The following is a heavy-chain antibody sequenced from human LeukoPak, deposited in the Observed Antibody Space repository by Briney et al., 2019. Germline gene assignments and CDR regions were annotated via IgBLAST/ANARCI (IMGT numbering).Heavy chain of an antibody. J-gene: IGHJ3*02. CDR2: ISAYNGNT. CDR3: ARDPRITIFGVANEGNADAFDI. D-gene: IGHD3-3*01. CDR1: GYTLTSYG. Sequence: ASVKVSCKASGYTLTSYGISWVRQAPGQGLEWMGWISAYNGNTNYAQKLQGRVTMTTDTSTSTAYMELRSLRSDDTAVYYCARDPRITIFGVANEGNADAFDIWGQGTMVTVSS. V-gene: IGHV1-18*01.